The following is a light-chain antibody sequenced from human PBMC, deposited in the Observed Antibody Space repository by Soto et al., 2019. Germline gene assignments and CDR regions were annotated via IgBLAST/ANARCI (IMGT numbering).Light chain of an antibody. V-gene: IGKV3-15*01. Sequence: EIVMTQSPATLSVSPGERAKLSCRASQSVSSKLAWYQHTPCQAPRLVIYDTSTRAAGIPARFTGSGSGTDFTLTISSLQSEDFAVYYCQQYNTWLSISFGQGTRLDI. CDR2: DTS. CDR3: QQYNTWLSIS. CDR1: QSVSSK. J-gene: IGKJ5*01.